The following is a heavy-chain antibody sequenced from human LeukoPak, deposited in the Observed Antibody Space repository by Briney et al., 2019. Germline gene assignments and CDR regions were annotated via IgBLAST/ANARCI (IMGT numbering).Heavy chain of an antibody. D-gene: IGHD6-13*01. V-gene: IGHV3-13*01. Sequence: PGGSLRLSCAASGFTFSSYDMHWVRQATGEGLEWVSAIGTAGDTYYPGSVKGRFTISRENAKNSLYLQMNSLRAGDTAVYYCAREGAAAGTISAFDIWGQGTMVTVSS. J-gene: IGHJ3*02. CDR3: AREGAAAGTISAFDI. CDR1: GFTFSSYD. CDR2: IGTAGDT.